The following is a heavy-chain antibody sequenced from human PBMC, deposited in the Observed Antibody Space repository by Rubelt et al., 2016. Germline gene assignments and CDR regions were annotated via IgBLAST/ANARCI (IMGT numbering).Heavy chain of an antibody. CDR3: ARDHSSGWYLEGFFDY. D-gene: IGHD6-19*01. J-gene: IGHJ4*02. CDR1: GGSISSSSYY. CDR2: IYHSGST. Sequence: QLQLQESGPGLVKPSETLSLTCTVSGGSISSSSYYWGWIRQPPGKGLEWIESIYHSGSTYYNPPLKSRVTISVDTSKNHSSLKLSAVTAADTAVYYCARDHSSGWYLEGFFDYWGQGTLVTVSS. V-gene: IGHV4-39*02.